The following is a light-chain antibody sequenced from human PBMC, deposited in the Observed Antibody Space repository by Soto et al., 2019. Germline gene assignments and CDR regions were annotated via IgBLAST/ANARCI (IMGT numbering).Light chain of an antibody. CDR3: QQSYSTPPLT. V-gene: IGKV1-39*01. CDR2: VAS. CDR1: QNINNY. J-gene: IGKJ4*01. Sequence: DIQMTQSPSSLSASVGDRVTITCRASQNINNYLNWYQQKPGTAPKLLIYVASSLQSGVPSRFSGSGSGTDFTLTISSLQPEDFATYYCQQSYSTPPLTFDGGTKVEIK.